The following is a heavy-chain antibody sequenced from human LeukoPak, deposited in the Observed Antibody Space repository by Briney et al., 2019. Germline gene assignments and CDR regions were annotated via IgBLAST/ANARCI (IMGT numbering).Heavy chain of an antibody. CDR1: GFTFSSYW. J-gene: IGHJ6*02. V-gene: IGHV3-7*01. D-gene: IGHD6-19*01. CDR2: IKQDGSEK. Sequence: GGSLRLSCAASGFTFSSYWMSWVRQAPGKGLEWVANIKQDGSEKYYVDSVKGRFTISRDNAKNSLYLQMNSLRAEDTAVYYCARALWDRYSSGWPYYYYGMDVWGQGTTVTVSS. CDR3: ARALWDRYSSGWPYYYYGMDV.